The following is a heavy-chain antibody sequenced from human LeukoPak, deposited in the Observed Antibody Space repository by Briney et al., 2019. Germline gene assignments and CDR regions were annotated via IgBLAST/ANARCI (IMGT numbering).Heavy chain of an antibody. Sequence: GGSLRLSCAAFGFTFSSNSMNWVRQAPGKGLEWVSYSNTDGTISYADSVKGRFTISRDNAENSLYLQMNSLRDEDTAVYFCVRDRDYAFDFWGQGTMVTVSS. CDR2: SNTDGTI. J-gene: IGHJ3*01. V-gene: IGHV3-48*02. CDR1: GFTFSSNS. CDR3: VRDRDYAFDF.